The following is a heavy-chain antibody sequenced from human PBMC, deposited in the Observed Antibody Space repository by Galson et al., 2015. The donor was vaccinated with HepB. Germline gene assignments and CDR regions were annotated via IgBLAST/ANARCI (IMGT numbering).Heavy chain of an antibody. CDR1: GFTFSGSG. V-gene: IGHV3-33*01. J-gene: IGHJ4*02. CDR3: ASGSCGGNCYTLDY. CDR2: IYYDGTEK. D-gene: IGHD2-21*02. Sequence: SLRLSCAVSGFTFSGSGMHWVRQAPGKGLEWVAVIYYDGTEKYADSVKGRFTVSRDNSKSTLYLHMDSRGAEDTAIYYCASGSCGGNCYTLDYWGQGTLVTVSS.